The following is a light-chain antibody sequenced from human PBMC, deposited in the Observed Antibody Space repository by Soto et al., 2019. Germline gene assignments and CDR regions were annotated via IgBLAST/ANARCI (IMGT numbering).Light chain of an antibody. V-gene: IGKV4-1*01. CDR1: QSILYSSNNKNY. CDR3: QQNYEAPFT. J-gene: IGKJ2*01. CDR2: WAS. Sequence: DIVMTQSPDSLAVSLGERATINCKSSQSILYSSNNKNYLAWYQQKAGQPPKLLFYWASSRESGVPDRFSGSGSETDFTLTISSLQAEDVAIYYCQQNYEAPFTFGQGTKLELK.